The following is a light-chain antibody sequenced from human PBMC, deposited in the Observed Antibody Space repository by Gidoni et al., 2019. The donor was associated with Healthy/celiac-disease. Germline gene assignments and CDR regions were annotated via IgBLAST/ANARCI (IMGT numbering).Light chain of an antibody. CDR1: QSISSY. J-gene: IGKJ5*01. CDR3: QQSYSTLIT. V-gene: IGKV1-39*01. Sequence: DIQMTQSPSSLSASVGDRVTITCRASQSISSYLNWYQQKPGKAHKLLIYAASSLQSGVPSRFSGSGSGTDFTLNISSLQPEDFATYSCQQSYSTLITFGQGTRLEIK. CDR2: AAS.